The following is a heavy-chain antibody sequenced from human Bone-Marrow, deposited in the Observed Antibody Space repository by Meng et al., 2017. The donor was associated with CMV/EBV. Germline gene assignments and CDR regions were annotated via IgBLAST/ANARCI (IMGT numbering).Heavy chain of an antibody. CDR3: ARARTPCSSTSCYTVDAFDI. Sequence: GESLKISCAASGFTFSSYAMHWVRQAPGKGLEWVAVISYDGSNKYYADSVKGRFTISRDNSKNTLYLQMNSLRAEDTAVYYCARARTPCSSTSCYTVDAFDIWGQGKMVNVSS. CDR2: ISYDGSNK. V-gene: IGHV3-30*04. D-gene: IGHD2-2*02. CDR1: GFTFSSYA. J-gene: IGHJ3*02.